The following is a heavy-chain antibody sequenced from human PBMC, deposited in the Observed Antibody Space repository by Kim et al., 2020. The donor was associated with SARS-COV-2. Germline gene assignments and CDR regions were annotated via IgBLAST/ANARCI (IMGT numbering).Heavy chain of an antibody. D-gene: IGHD3-22*01. CDR1: GFTFSSYA. J-gene: IGHJ2*01. CDR2: ISYDGSNK. CDR3: ARERDYYDSSGPDWYFDL. V-gene: IGHV3-30*04. Sequence: GGSLRLSCAASGFTFSSYAMHWVRQAPGKGLEWVAVISYDGSNKYYADSVKGRFTISRDNSKNTLYLQMNSLRAEDTAVYYCARERDYYDSSGPDWYFDLWGRGTLVTVSS.